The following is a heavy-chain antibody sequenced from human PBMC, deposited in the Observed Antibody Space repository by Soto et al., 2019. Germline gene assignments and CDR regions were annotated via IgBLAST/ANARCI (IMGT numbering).Heavy chain of an antibody. CDR3: ARATIFGVVNWVPWDYYYYGMDV. CDR1: GGTFSSYA. V-gene: IGHV1-69*13. Sequence: GASVKVSCKASGGTFSSYAISWVRQAPGQGLEWMGGIIPIFGTANYAQKFQGRVTITADESTSTAYMELSSLRSEDTAVYYCARATIFGVVNWVPWDYYYYGMDVWGQGTTVTVSS. D-gene: IGHD3-3*01. CDR2: IIPIFGTA. J-gene: IGHJ6*02.